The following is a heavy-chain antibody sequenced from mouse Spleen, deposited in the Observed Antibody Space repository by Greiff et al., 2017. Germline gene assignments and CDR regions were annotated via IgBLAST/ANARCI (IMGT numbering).Heavy chain of an antibody. Sequence: VKLMESGPGLVAPSQSLSITCTVSGFSLTNYAVHWVRQSPGKGLEWLGVIWSDGSTDYNAAFISRLSISKDNSKSQVFFKMNSLQADDTAIYYCARYDGYYDAMDYWGQGTSVTVSS. CDR1: GFSLTNYA. V-gene: IGHV2-4-1*01. D-gene: IGHD2-3*01. CDR2: IWSDGST. CDR3: ARYDGYYDAMDY. J-gene: IGHJ4*01.